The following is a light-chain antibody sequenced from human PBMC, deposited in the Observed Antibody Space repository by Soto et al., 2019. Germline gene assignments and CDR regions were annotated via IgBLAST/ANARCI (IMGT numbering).Light chain of an antibody. CDR1: SSDVGGYTY. CDR3: CSYAGRYTYV. Sequence: QSALTQPRSVSGSPGQSVTISCSGTSSDVGGYTYVSWYQQHPGKAPKLMIYDVSKRPSGVPDRFSGSKSGYTASLTISGLQAEDEADYYCCSYAGRYTYVFGTGTKLTVL. V-gene: IGLV2-11*01. J-gene: IGLJ1*01. CDR2: DVS.